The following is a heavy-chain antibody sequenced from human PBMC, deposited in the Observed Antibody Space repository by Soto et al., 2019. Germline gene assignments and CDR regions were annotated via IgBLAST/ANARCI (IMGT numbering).Heavy chain of an antibody. J-gene: IGHJ6*02. CDR1: GESFSNHY. Sequence: PSETLSLTCAVYGESFSNHYWTWIRQSPGKGLEWVGEINYSGSTRYNWSLGSRVTISVDTSKNQFSLMVTSVTAEDTAVYYCARGVVYRDVGLAYGMDVCGQGPTVTVSS. CDR2: INYSGST. D-gene: IGHD3-22*01. CDR3: ARGVVYRDVGLAYGMDV. V-gene: IGHV4-34*01.